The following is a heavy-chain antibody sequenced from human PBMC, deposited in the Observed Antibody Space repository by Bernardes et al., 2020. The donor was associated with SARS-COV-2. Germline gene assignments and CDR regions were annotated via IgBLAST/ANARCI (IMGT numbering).Heavy chain of an antibody. Sequence: GGSLRLSCAASGFTVSSNYMSWVRQAPGKGLAWVSVIYSGGRTYYADSVKGRFTISRDNSKNTLYLQMNSLRAEDTAVYYCAREGVTSGWFDYWGQGTLVTGSS. V-gene: IGHV3-66*01. D-gene: IGHD2-21*02. CDR2: IYSGGRT. CDR3: AREGVTSGWFDY. J-gene: IGHJ4*02. CDR1: GFTVSSNY.